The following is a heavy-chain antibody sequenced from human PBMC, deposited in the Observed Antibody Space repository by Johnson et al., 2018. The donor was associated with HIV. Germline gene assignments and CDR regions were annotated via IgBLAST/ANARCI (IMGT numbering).Heavy chain of an antibody. CDR2: ISYDGSNK. J-gene: IGHJ3*02. V-gene: IGHV3-30*04. CDR3: AKEAAMVQVGALDI. Sequence: QVQLVESGGGVVQPGRSLRLSCAASGFTFSSYAMHWVRQAPGTGLEWVAVISYDGSNKYYADSVKGRFTISRDNSKNTLYLQMNSLRAEDTALYYCAKEAAMVQVGALDIWGQGTMVTVSS. CDR1: GFTFSSYA. D-gene: IGHD2-2*01.